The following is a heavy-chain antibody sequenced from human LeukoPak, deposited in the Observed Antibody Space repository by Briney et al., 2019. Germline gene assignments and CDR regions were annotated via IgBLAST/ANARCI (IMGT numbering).Heavy chain of an antibody. CDR1: GGSFSGYY. J-gene: IGHJ3*02. D-gene: IGHD3-22*01. V-gene: IGHV4-34*01. Sequence: PSETLSLTCAVYGGSFSGYYWSWIRQPPGKGLEWIGEINHSGSTNYNPSLKSRVTISVDTSKNQFSLKLSSVTAADTAVYYCARPIHYYYDSSGYSDAFDIWGQGTMVTVSS. CDR3: ARPIHYYYDSSGYSDAFDI. CDR2: INHSGST.